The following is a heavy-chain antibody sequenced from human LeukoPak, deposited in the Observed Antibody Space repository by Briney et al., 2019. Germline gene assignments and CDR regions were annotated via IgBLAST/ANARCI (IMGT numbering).Heavy chain of an antibody. CDR3: ARDPYDSGI. J-gene: IGHJ4*02. CDR1: GDSISSGGYS. Sequence: PSETLSLTCAVSGDSISSGGYSWSWIRQPPGKGLEWIGYIYYSGSTYYNPSLKSRVTISVDTSKNQFSLKLSSVTAADTAVYYCARDPYDSGIWGQGTLVTVSS. V-gene: IGHV4-30-4*07. CDR2: IYYSGST. D-gene: IGHD3-10*01.